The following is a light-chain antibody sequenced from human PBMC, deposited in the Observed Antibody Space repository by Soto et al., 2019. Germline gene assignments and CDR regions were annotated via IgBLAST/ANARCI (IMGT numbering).Light chain of an antibody. CDR1: QSISRN. CDR3: QQANAFPLT. CDR2: GAS. J-gene: IGKJ5*01. V-gene: IGKV1-39*01. Sequence: DIQMTQSPSSLSASVGDRVTITCRASQSISRNLNWYQQKPGTAPKLLMFGASTLQSGVPSRFSGSGSGTHFTLTISSLQPEDFATYYCQQANAFPLTFGQGTRLEIK.